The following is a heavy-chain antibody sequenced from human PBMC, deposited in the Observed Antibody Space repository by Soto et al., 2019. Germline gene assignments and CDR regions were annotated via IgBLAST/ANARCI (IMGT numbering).Heavy chain of an antibody. CDR3: ALLGTAV. Sequence: EVQLVESGGGLVQPGGSLRLSCAASGFTFSDHYMDWVRQAPGKGLEWVGRTRNKANSYTTEYAASVKGRFTIARDDSKNSLYLQMNSLKTEDTAVYYCALLGTAVWGQGTLVTVSS. J-gene: IGHJ4*02. CDR2: TRNKANSYTT. V-gene: IGHV3-72*01. D-gene: IGHD1-1*01. CDR1: GFTFSDHY.